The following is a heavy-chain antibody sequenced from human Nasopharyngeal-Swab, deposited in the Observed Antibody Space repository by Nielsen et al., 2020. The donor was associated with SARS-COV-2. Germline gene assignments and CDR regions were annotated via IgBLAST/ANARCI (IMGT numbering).Heavy chain of an antibody. V-gene: IGHV3-73*01. J-gene: IGHJ4*02. Sequence: GGSLRLSCAASGFIFSASAIHWVRQASGKGLEWVGRIGDKDHKYATTYGASVQGRFTISRDDSKNTAFLQMDSLKTEDTALYYCTTDFYFDYWGQGTLVTISS. CDR3: TTDFYFDY. CDR2: IGDKDHKYAT. CDR1: GFIFSASA.